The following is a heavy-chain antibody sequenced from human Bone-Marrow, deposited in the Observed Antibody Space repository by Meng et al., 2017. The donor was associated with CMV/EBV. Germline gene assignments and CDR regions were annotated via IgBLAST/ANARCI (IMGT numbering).Heavy chain of an antibody. Sequence: GGSLRLSFAASGFTFSSYELTWVRQAPGKGLEWVSYISSSGSTIYYADSVKGRFTISRDNAKNSLYLQMNSLRAEDTAVYYWARVERRHYYYGMDVWGQGTTVTVSS. J-gene: IGHJ6*02. D-gene: IGHD5-24*01. CDR3: ARVERRHYYYGMDV. CDR2: ISSSGSTI. CDR1: GFTFSSYE. V-gene: IGHV3-48*03.